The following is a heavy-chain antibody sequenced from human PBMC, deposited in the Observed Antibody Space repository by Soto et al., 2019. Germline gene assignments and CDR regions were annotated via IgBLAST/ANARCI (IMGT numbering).Heavy chain of an antibody. Sequence: VGLLRVCCAAAGVTCSNYIMRWVSKAPGKGLEWVAIILHDGNNKYYADSVKGRFTISRDNSKNTLYLQMNSLRTEDTAIYYCARDDEGGSYCDLGYWGQGTLVTVSS. D-gene: IGHD3-10*01. CDR2: ILHDGNNK. CDR3: ARDDEGGSYCDLGY. J-gene: IGHJ4*02. CDR1: GVTCSNYI. V-gene: IGHV3-30-3*01.